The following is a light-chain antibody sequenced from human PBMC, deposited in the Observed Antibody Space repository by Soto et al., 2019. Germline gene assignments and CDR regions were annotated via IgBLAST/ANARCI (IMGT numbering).Light chain of an antibody. CDR2: DVS. J-gene: IGLJ2*01. V-gene: IGLV2-14*01. CDR1: SSDVGGYNY. CDR3: SSYTSSSPVV. Sequence: QSVLTQPASVSGSPGQSITISCTGTSSDVGGYNYVSWYQRHPGKAPKLMIYDVSNRPSGVSNRFSGSKSGNTASLTISGLQAEDEADYYCSSYTSSSPVVFGGGTQLTVL.